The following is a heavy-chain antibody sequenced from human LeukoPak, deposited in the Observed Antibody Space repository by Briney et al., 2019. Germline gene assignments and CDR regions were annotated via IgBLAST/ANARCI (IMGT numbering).Heavy chain of an antibody. Sequence: GSLRLSCAASGFTVSSNYMSWVRQAPGEGLEWVSVIYSGGSTYYADSVKGRFTISRDNSKNTLYLQMNSLRAEDTAVYYCARESYYYDTSAPVYWGQGTLVTVSS. CDR3: ARESYYYDTSAPVY. D-gene: IGHD3-22*01. CDR2: IYSGGST. CDR1: GFTVSSNY. J-gene: IGHJ4*02. V-gene: IGHV3-53*01.